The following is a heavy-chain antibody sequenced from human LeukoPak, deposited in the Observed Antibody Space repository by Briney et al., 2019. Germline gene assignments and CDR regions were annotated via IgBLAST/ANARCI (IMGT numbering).Heavy chain of an antibody. CDR1: GYTFTGYY. CDR2: INPNSGGT. V-gene: IGHV1-2*02. J-gene: IGHJ2*01. Sequence: ASVKVSCKASGYTFTGYYMHWVRQAPGQGLEWMGWINPNSGGTNYAQKFQGRVTMTRDTSISTVYMELSSLRSEDTAVYYCARDWHWGFDLWGRGTLVTVSS. CDR3: ARDWHWGFDL.